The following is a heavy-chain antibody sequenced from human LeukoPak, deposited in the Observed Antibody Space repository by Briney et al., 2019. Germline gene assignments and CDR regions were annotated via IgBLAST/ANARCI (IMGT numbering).Heavy chain of an antibody. CDR1: GFTFSDYY. V-gene: IGHV3-11*03. Sequence: PGGSLRLSCAASGFTFSDYYMSWIRRAPGKGLEWVSYISSSSSYTNYADSVKGRFTISRDNAKNSLYLQMNSLRAEDTAVYYCATDSSGYSYYFDYWGQGTLVTVSS. D-gene: IGHD3-22*01. CDR2: ISSSSSYT. CDR3: ATDSSGYSYYFDY. J-gene: IGHJ4*02.